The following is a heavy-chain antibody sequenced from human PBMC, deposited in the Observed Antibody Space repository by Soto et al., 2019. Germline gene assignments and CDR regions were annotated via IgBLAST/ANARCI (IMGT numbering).Heavy chain of an antibody. CDR1: GCYISSSNW. CDR3: ARVSGSYYYGMDV. V-gene: IGHV4-4*02. J-gene: IGHJ6*02. Sequence: SETLSLTCAVSGCYISSSNWWSWVRQPPGKGLEWIGEIYHSGSSNYNLSLKSRVPISVDKSKNQFSLKLSSVTTADTAVYYCARVSGSYYYGMDVWGQGTTVT. CDR2: IYHSGSS. D-gene: IGHD1-26*01.